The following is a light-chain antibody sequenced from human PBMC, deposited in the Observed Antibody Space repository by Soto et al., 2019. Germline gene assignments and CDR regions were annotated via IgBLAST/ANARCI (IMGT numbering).Light chain of an antibody. Sequence: SALTQPASVSGSLGQSITISCTGSNRDIGAYNLVSWYQQYPDTAPKLIIYEVRNRPSGVSYRFTGSRSGNTASLTISALQADDESTFYFSSYTTTSTLLFGGGTKLTVL. CDR2: EVR. V-gene: IGLV2-14*01. J-gene: IGLJ3*02. CDR1: NRDIGAYNL. CDR3: SSYTTTSTLL.